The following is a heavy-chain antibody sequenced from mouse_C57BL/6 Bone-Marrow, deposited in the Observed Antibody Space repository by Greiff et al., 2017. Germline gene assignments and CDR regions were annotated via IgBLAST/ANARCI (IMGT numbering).Heavy chain of an antibody. D-gene: IGHD4-1*01. CDR3: TLDLGGYFDV. Sequence: VQLQQSGAELVKPGASVKISCKASGYAFSSYWMNWVKQRPGKGLEWIGQIYPGDGDTNYNGKFKGKATLTAVTSASTAYMELSSLTNEDSAVYYCTLDLGGYFDVWGTGTTVTVSS. CDR1: GYAFSSYW. CDR2: IYPGDGDT. J-gene: IGHJ1*03. V-gene: IGHV1-80*01.